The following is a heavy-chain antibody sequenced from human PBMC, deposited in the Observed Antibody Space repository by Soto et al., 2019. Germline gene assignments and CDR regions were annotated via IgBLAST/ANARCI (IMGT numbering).Heavy chain of an antibody. CDR1: GDLFNNHA. Sequence: QVQLVQSGAEVKEPGSSVKVSCKASGDLFNNHAFNWVRQAPGQGLEWMGRISPLFSTTNYAQKCQGRVTIGADELTPIVYLEVNTLESDDTAMYYCAASSAIAAAGYFKFWGQGTMVTVSP. V-gene: IGHV1-69*01. D-gene: IGHD6-13*01. J-gene: IGHJ4*02. CDR3: AASSAIAAAGYFKF. CDR2: ISPLFSTT.